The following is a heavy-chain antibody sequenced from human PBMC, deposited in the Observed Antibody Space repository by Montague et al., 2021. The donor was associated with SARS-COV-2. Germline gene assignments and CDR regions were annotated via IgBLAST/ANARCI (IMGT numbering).Heavy chain of an antibody. CDR1: GFTFSSYS. D-gene: IGHD6-13*01. Sequence: SLRLSCAASGFTFSSYSMNWVRQAPGKGPEWVSSISSSSSYIYYADSVKGRFTISRDNAKNSLYLQMNSLRAEDTAVYYCVRPRYIAAAGPEYFQHWGQGTLVTVSS. CDR2: ISSSSSYI. V-gene: IGHV3-21*01. J-gene: IGHJ1*01. CDR3: VRPRYIAAAGPEYFQH.